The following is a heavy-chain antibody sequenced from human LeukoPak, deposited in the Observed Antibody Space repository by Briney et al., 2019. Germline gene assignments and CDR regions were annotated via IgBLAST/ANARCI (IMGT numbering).Heavy chain of an antibody. V-gene: IGHV4-59*12. CDR3: ARDGGYGLDY. CDR2: IYYSGST. D-gene: IGHD5-12*01. Sequence: PSETLSLTCTVSGGSISSYYWSWIRQPPGKGLEWIGNIYYSGSTNYNPSLKSRVTISVDTSKNQFSLKLSSVTAADTAVYYCARDGGYGLDYWGQGTLVTVSS. CDR1: GGSISSYY. J-gene: IGHJ4*02.